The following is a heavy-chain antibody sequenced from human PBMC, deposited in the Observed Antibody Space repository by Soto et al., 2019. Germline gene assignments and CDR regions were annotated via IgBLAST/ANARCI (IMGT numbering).Heavy chain of an antibody. Sequence: TETLYLTFTLICHSICSSTYYRQWIHQPPGKGLEWIGSMYYSGSTYYSPPLKSRVTVSVDTSKNQFSLKLRSVTAADTAVYYCARHGRKGGYDWHFIDYWGQGTLVT. J-gene: IGHJ4*02. CDR2: MYYSGST. V-gene: IGHV4-39*01. CDR3: ARHGRKGGYDWHFIDY. D-gene: IGHD5-12*01. CDR1: CHSICSSTYY.